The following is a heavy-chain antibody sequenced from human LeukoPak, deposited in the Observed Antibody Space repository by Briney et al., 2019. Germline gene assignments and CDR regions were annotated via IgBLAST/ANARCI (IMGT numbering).Heavy chain of an antibody. CDR3: VRDLGGRSGH. CDR2: IYSGGST. V-gene: IGHV3-53*01. J-gene: IGHJ4*02. CDR1: GFTVSSNY. Sequence: GGSLRLSCAVSGFTVSSNYMSWVRQAPGKGLEWVSVIYSGGSTYYADSVKGRFTISRDNSKNTLYLQMNSLRAEDTAVCYCVRDLGGRSGHWGQGTLVTVSS. D-gene: IGHD1-26*01.